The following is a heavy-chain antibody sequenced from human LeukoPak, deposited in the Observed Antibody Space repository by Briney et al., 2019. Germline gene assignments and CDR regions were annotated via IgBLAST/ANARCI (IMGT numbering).Heavy chain of an antibody. J-gene: IGHJ4*02. V-gene: IGHV4-59*08. CDR3: ARGDDYYDSSGYHPSIDY. CDR1: GGSISSHY. CDR2: IYYSGST. Sequence: SETLSLTCTVSGGSISSHYWSWIRQPPGKGLEWIGYIYYSGSTYYNPSLKSRVTISVDTSKNQFSLKLSSVTAADTAVYYCARGDDYYDSSGYHPSIDYWGQGTLVTVSS. D-gene: IGHD3-22*01.